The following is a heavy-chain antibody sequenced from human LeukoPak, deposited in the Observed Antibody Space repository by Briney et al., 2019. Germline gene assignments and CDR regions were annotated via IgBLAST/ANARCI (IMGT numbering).Heavy chain of an antibody. CDR1: GFTFSDYE. Sequence: GGSLRLSCAASGFTFSDYEMNWVRQAPGKGLEWLSHISISGTTIHYADSVKGRFTISRDNAKNSLYLQMNSLRAEDTAVYYCARISITGTTSNFDYWGQGTLVTVSS. D-gene: IGHD1-7*01. J-gene: IGHJ4*02. V-gene: IGHV3-11*04. CDR2: ISISGTTI. CDR3: ARISITGTTSNFDY.